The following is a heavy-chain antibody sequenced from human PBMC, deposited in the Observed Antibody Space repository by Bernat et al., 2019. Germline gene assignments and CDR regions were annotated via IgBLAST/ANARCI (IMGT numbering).Heavy chain of an antibody. CDR2: IDGGGTT. Sequence: QVVESGGGLVQPGGSLRLTCEAAGFTVTNNHMAWVRQAPAKGLEWVSGIDGGGTTHYANCVKGRFTISRDNSRNMLSLQMNSLRADDTALYYCMGYGGHSVWGKGTQVIVSS. D-gene: IGHD2-21*02. V-gene: IGHV3-66*01. CDR1: GFTVTNNH. CDR3: MGYGGHSV. J-gene: IGHJ4*02.